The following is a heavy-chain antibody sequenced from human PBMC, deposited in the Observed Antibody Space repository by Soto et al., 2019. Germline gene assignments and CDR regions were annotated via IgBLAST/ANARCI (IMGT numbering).Heavy chain of an antibody. CDR2: IRGSGGRT. Sequence: EAQLLESGGGLVQPGGSLRLSCAASGFTFSSYAMSWVRQAPGKGLEWVSAIRGSGGRTYYADSVKGRFTISRDNFKNTLYLQMNSLRAEDTAVYHCAGVALDYWGQGTLVTVSS. D-gene: IGHD5-12*01. CDR1: GFTFSSYA. V-gene: IGHV3-23*01. CDR3: AGVALDY. J-gene: IGHJ4*02.